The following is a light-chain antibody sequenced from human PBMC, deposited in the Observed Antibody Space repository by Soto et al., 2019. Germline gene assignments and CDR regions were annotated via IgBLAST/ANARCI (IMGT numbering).Light chain of an antibody. Sequence: QSALPQPASVSGAPGQSITISCTGSRSDVGGYNYVSWYQHHPGNAPKLMIYEVSNRTSGVSNRFSGSKFGNTASLTISGLQAEDEAQYSCNSYESSSARATLVFGTGTKPTV. CDR2: EVS. CDR1: RSDVGGYNY. J-gene: IGLJ1*01. V-gene: IGLV2-14*01. CDR3: NSYESSSARATLV.